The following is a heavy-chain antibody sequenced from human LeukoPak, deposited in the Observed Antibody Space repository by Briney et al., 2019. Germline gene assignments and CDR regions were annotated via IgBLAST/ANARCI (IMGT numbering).Heavy chain of an antibody. Sequence: ASVKVSCKASGDTFINDYIHWVRQAPGQGLEWMGVSNPGAGATTYAQKFQGRVTMTRDMSTSTVYMELRSLRSADTAVYYCARGNDGWPHYYYYFMDVWGKGTTVTVSS. CDR2: SNPGAGAT. V-gene: IGHV1-46*01. D-gene: IGHD1-1*01. J-gene: IGHJ6*03. CDR3: ARGNDGWPHYYYYFMDV. CDR1: GDTFINDY.